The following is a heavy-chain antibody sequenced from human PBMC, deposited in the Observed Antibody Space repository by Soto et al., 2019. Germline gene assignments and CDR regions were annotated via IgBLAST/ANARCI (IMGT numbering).Heavy chain of an antibody. CDR3: ARDRRIAAAADFYFDF. J-gene: IGHJ4*02. CDR2: ISSRTNTI. Sequence: GGSLRLSCAASGFTFSAYSMNWVRQAPGKGLEWVSYISSRTNTIYYADSVQGRFTISRDDAKNSLYLQMDSLRAEDTAVYYCARDRRIAAAADFYFDFWGQGTLVTVSS. CDR1: GFTFSAYS. D-gene: IGHD6-13*01. V-gene: IGHV3-48*01.